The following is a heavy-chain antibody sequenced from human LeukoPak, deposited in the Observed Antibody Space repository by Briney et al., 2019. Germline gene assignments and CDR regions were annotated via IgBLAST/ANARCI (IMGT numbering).Heavy chain of an antibody. J-gene: IGHJ3*02. CDR2: ISYDGSNK. CDR3: ARGNRDGYNMGAFDI. D-gene: IGHD5-24*01. Sequence: GGPRLSRASPGFTLISYGMSWGRQAPGKGLEWVAIISYDGSNKYYADSVKGRFTISRDNSKNTLYLQMNSLRAEDTAVYYCARGNRDGYNMGAFDIWGQGTMVTVSS. CDR1: GFTLISYG. V-gene: IGHV3-30*03.